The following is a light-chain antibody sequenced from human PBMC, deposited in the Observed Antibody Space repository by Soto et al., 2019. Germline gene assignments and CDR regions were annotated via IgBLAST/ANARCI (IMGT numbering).Light chain of an antibody. V-gene: IGKV3-20*01. CDR3: QQYGSASWT. Sequence: EIVLTQSPGTLSLSPGERATLSCRASQSVSSSYLAWYQQKPGQAPRLLIYGTSSRATAIPDRFSGSGSGTEFTLTISRLQPEDVAVYYCQQYGSASWTFGQGTKVEIK. J-gene: IGKJ1*01. CDR1: QSVSSSY. CDR2: GTS.